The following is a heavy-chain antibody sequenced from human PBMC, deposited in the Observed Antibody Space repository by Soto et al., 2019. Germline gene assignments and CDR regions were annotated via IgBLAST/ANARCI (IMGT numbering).Heavy chain of an antibody. CDR1: GFTFDEYA. CDR2: INRNSVTM. J-gene: IGHJ3*01. D-gene: IGHD2-2*01. Sequence: EVQLVESGGGLVQPGTSLRLSCAASGFTFDEYAMHWVRQAPGKGLEWVSSINRNSVTMGYADSVKGRFTISRDNAKNSLYLQMNDLRAEDTALYYCAKCGSSSWVRDGLDLWGQGTMVTVSS. CDR3: AKCGSSSWVRDGLDL. V-gene: IGHV3-9*01.